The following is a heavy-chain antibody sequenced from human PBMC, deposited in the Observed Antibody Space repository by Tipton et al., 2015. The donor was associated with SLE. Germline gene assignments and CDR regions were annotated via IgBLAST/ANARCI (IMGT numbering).Heavy chain of an antibody. CDR2: ISYDGSNK. D-gene: IGHD2-21*01. CDR3: ARDSKVFQAFDI. V-gene: IGHV3-30-3*01. J-gene: IGHJ3*02. CDR1: GFTFSSYA. Sequence: SLRLSCAASGFTFSSYAMHWVRQAPGKGLEWVAVISYDGSNKYYADSVKGRFTISRDNSKNTLYLQMNSLRAEDTAVYYCARDSKVFQAFDIWGQGTMVTVSS.